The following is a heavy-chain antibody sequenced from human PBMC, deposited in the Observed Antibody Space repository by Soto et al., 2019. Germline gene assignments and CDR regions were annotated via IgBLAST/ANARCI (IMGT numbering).Heavy chain of an antibody. D-gene: IGHD3-10*01. CDR2: ISFDGANT. CDR3: ARDGYNRGGFDY. CDR1: GFTCSSDN. Sequence: PGGALRLSCVVSGFTCSSDNMHWVRQAPGEGLEWVAVISFDGANTFYADSVKGRFTISRDISRDTLYLQMSRLRVEDTAIYYCARDGYNRGGFDYWVQGTLVTVAS. J-gene: IGHJ4*02. V-gene: IGHV3-30*04.